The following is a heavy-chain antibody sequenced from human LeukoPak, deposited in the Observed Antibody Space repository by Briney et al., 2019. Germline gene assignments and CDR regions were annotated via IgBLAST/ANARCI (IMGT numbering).Heavy chain of an antibody. CDR1: GFTFSSYA. Sequence: SGGSLRLSCAASGFTFSSYAMHWVRQAPGKRLEWVAVISYDGSNKYYADSVKGRFTISRDNSKNTLYLQMNSLRAEDTAAYYCARELCSGGSCYSDYWGQGTLVTVSS. CDR2: ISYDGSNK. D-gene: IGHD2-15*01. J-gene: IGHJ4*02. V-gene: IGHV3-30*04. CDR3: ARELCSGGSCYSDY.